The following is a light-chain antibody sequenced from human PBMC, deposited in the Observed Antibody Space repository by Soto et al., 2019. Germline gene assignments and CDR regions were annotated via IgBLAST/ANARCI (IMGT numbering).Light chain of an antibody. Sequence: EILITQSPATLSVSPGERATLSCRASQSVSSSYLAWYQQKPGQAPRLLIYAASTRATGIPARFSGSGSGTDFTLTISSLQYEDFAVYYCQQYNNWHPWTFGQGTKVDIK. CDR1: QSVSSSY. V-gene: IGKV3-15*01. J-gene: IGKJ1*01. CDR2: AAS. CDR3: QQYNNWHPWT.